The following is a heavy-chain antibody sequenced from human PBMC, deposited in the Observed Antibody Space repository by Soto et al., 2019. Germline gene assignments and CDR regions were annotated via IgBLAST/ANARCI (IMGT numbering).Heavy chain of an antibody. J-gene: IGHJ4*02. V-gene: IGHV3-7*03. CDR3: ARVSSIKVVGTYGFDD. Sequence: PGGSLRLSCAASGFTFNNYWMNWVRQAPGKGLEWVANIKQDGSEKYYVDSVKGRFTISRDNAKNSLYLQMNTLRAEDTAVYYCARVSSIKVVGTYGFDDWGQGTMVTVSS. CDR1: GFTFNNYW. CDR2: IKQDGSEK. D-gene: IGHD2-15*01.